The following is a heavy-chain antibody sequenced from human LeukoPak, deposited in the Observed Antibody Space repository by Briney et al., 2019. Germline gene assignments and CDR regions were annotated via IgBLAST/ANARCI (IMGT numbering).Heavy chain of an antibody. V-gene: IGHV1-2*02. CDR3: ARSYAGKTTGYSYGYRTMDY. CDR2: INPNSGGT. CDR1: GYTFTCYY. D-gene: IGHD5-18*01. J-gene: IGHJ4*02. Sequence: ASVKVSCKASGYTFTCYYMHWVRQAPGQGLEWMGWINPNSGGTNYAQKFQGRVTMTRDTSISTAYMELSRLRSDDTAVYYCARSYAGKTTGYSYGYRTMDYWGQGTLVTVSS.